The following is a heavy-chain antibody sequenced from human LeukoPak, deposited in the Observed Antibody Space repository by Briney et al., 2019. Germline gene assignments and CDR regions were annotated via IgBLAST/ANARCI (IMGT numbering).Heavy chain of an antibody. J-gene: IGHJ3*02. D-gene: IGHD5-18*01. CDR1: GFTFSTNS. V-gene: IGHV3-21*01. CDR2: ISSSSSYI. Sequence: GGSLRLSCAASGFTFSTNSMNWVRQAPGKGLEWVSSISSSSSYIYYADSVKGRFTISRDNAKKSLFLDMNSLRAEDTAVYYCASENKRGYSYGSPTDAFDIWGQGTMVTVSS. CDR3: ASENKRGYSYGSPTDAFDI.